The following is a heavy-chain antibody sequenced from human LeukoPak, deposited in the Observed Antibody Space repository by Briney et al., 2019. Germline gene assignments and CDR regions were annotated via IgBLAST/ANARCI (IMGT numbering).Heavy chain of an antibody. Sequence: GGSLRLSCVASGFTFSSYAMSWARQAPGKGLEWVSAISGSGGSTYYADSLKGRFTISRDNAKNSLYLQMNSLRAEDTAVYYCARGGYCSGGSCFFDYWGQGTLVTVSS. CDR2: ISGSGGST. J-gene: IGHJ4*02. CDR1: GFTFSSYA. D-gene: IGHD2-15*01. V-gene: IGHV3-23*01. CDR3: ARGGYCSGGSCFFDY.